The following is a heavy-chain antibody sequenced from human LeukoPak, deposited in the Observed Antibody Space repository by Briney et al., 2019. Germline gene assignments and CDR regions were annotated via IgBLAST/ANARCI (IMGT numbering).Heavy chain of an antibody. J-gene: IGHJ4*02. CDR2: IKQDGTEK. CDR3: AREDHSNYNY. Sequence: GGSLRLSCPTSGLTFSRYAMSWVRQAPGKGLEWVASIKQDGTEKFYVDSVKGRFTISKDNAKNSLYLQMNSLRAEDTAVYYCAREDHSNYNYWGQGTLVTVSS. D-gene: IGHD4-11*01. V-gene: IGHV3-7*01. CDR1: GLTFSRYA.